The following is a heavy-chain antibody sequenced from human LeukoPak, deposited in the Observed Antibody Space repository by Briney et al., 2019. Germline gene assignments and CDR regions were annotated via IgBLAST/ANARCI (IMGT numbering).Heavy chain of an antibody. V-gene: IGHV4-59*01. CDR1: GGSISSYY. Sequence: SETLSLACTVSGGSISSYYWSWIRQPPGKGLEWIGYIYYSGSTNYNPSLKSRVTISVDTSKNQFSLKLSSVTAADTAVYYCARGGSSSGRIDYWGQGTLVTVSS. CDR3: ARGGSSSGRIDY. CDR2: IYYSGST. J-gene: IGHJ4*02. D-gene: IGHD6-6*01.